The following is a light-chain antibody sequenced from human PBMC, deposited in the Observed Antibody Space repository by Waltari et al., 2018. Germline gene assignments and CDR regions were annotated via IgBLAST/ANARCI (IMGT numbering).Light chain of an antibody. CDR1: QDISNS. Sequence: DIQMTQSPSSLSASVGDRVTITCQASQDISNSLNWYQQKPGKAPKVLIYDAANLESGVPDRFSGSGSGTDFTLKISRVEAEDVGVYYCMQTLQTPLTFGGGTKVEI. V-gene: IGKV1-33*01. J-gene: IGKJ4*01. CDR2: DAA. CDR3: MQTLQTPLT.